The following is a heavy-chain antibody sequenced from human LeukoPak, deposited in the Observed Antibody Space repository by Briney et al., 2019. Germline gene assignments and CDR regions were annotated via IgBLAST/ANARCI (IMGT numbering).Heavy chain of an antibody. D-gene: IGHD3-16*01. CDR3: TPTYYDHVWAFDI. CDR2: IRSKTYGGTT. J-gene: IGHJ3*02. Sequence: GGSLRLSCTASGFTFGDYAMSWVRQAPGKGLEWVGFIRSKTYGGTTDYAASVKGRFSISRDDSKSIAYLQMNSPKTEDTAVYYCTPTYYDHVWAFDIWGQGTMVTVSS. CDR1: GFTFGDYA. V-gene: IGHV3-49*04.